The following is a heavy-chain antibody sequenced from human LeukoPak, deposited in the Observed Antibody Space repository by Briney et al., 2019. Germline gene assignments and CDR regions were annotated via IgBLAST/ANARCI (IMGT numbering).Heavy chain of an antibody. V-gene: IGHV3-48*03. CDR1: GFTFSSYE. CDR2: ISSSGSTI. D-gene: IGHD4-17*01. Sequence: GGSLRLSCAASGFTFSSYEMNWVRQAPGKGLEWVSYISSSGSTIYYADSVKGRFTISRDNAKNSLYLQMNSLRAEDTAVYYCAKDAPMTTVTNFDYWGQGTLVTVSS. J-gene: IGHJ4*02. CDR3: AKDAPMTTVTNFDY.